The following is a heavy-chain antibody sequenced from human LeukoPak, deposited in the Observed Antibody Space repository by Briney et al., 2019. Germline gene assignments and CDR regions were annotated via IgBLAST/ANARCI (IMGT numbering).Heavy chain of an antibody. V-gene: IGHV1-69*05. Sequence: ASVKVSCKASGGTFSSYAISWVRQAPEQGLEWMGGIIPIFGTANYAQKFQGRVTITTDESTSTAYMELSSLRSEDTAVYYCARGGTTPLYYYYYYMVVWGKGTTVTVSS. CDR1: GGTFSSYA. D-gene: IGHD1-14*01. CDR2: IIPIFGTA. CDR3: ARGGTTPLYYYYYYMVV. J-gene: IGHJ6*03.